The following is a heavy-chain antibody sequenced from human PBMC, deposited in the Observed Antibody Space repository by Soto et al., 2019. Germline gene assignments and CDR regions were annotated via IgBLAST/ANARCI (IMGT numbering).Heavy chain of an antibody. J-gene: IGHJ4*02. V-gene: IGHV3-74*01. CDR2: INHDGSKT. CDR3: VREPWGFSGTWYDY. CDR1: QFSFRRYW. Sequence: PGGSLRLSCAASQFSFRRYWIHWGRQVPGKGPAWVSRINHDGSKTEYADSVKGRFTISRDNTNNTLYLQMNSLRVEDTAMYYCVREPWGFSGTWYDYWGQGTLVTVSS. D-gene: IGHD6-13*01.